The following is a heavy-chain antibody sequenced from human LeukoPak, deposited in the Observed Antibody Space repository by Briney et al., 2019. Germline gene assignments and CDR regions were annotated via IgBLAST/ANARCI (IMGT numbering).Heavy chain of an antibody. CDR1: GGSISSYY. CDR2: IYYSGST. Sequence: PETLSLTCTVSGGSISSYYWSWIRQPPGKGLEWIGYIYYSGSTNYNPSLKSRVTISVDTSKNQFSLKLSSVTAADTAVYYCARELTGAFDIWGQGTMVTVSS. D-gene: IGHD1-14*01. J-gene: IGHJ3*02. V-gene: IGHV4-59*01. CDR3: ARELTGAFDI.